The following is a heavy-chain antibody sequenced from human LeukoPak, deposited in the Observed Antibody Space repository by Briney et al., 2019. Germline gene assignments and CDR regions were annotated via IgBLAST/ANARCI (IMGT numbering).Heavy chain of an antibody. CDR2: IYYSGST. CDR3: ARSESGVSFDP. J-gene: IGHJ5*02. Sequence: SSETLSLTCTVSGGSINSYYWSWIRQPPGKGLEWIGYIYYSGSTNYNPSLKSRVTISVDTSKNQFSLKLSSVTAADTAVYYCARSESGVSFDPWGQGTLVTVSS. CDR1: GGSINSYY. V-gene: IGHV4-59*01.